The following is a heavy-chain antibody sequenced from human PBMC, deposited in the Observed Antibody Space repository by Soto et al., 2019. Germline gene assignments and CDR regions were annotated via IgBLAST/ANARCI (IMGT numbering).Heavy chain of an antibody. CDR1: GFTFSSYA. Sequence: GGSLRLSCAASGFTFSSYAMSWVRQAPGKGLEWVSAISGSGGSTYYADSVKGRFTISRDNSKNTLYLQMNSLRAEDTAVYYCAKDRGFIVGANWFDPWGQGTLVTVSS. V-gene: IGHV3-23*01. CDR2: ISGSGGST. J-gene: IGHJ5*02. CDR3: AKDRGFIVGANWFDP. D-gene: IGHD1-26*01.